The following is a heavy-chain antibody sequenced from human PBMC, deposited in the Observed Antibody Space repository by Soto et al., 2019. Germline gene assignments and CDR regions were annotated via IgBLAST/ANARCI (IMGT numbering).Heavy chain of an antibody. CDR1: GGSISSTIYY. V-gene: IGHV4-39*01. CDR2: IYYSGST. D-gene: IGHD7-27*01. J-gene: IGHJ3*02. Sequence: SETLSLTCTVSGGSISSTIYYWGWIRQPPGKGLEWIGSIYYSGSTYYNPSLKSRVTISVDTSKNQLSLKLNSVTAADTAVFYCARPPTANLDAFEIWGQGTMVTVSS. CDR3: ARPPTANLDAFEI.